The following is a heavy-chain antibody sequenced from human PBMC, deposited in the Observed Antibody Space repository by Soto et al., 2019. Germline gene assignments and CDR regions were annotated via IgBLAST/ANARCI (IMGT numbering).Heavy chain of an antibody. V-gene: IGHV1-69*08. D-gene: IGHD1-1*01. J-gene: IGHJ4*02. CDR3: VRDWESTTQTWGFGDS. Sequence: QVQLVQSGAAEKKPGSSVKVSCKASGGTFSSYTITWVRQAPGQGLEWLGMIIPLFGVTNYAQKFRESVTITADRSTTTAYMELSRLRSEDTAVYYFVRDWESTTQTWGFGDSWRQGTLVTVSS. CDR2: IIPLFGVT. CDR1: GGTFSSYT.